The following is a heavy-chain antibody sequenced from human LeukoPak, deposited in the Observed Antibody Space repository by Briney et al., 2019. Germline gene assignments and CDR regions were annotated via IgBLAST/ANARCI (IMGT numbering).Heavy chain of an antibody. CDR1: GYTFNGYY. V-gene: IGHV1-2*02. J-gene: IGHJ5*02. Sequence: ASVKVSCKASGYTFNGYYMHWVRQAPGQGLEWMGWINPNSGGTNYAQKFQGRVTMTRDTSISTAYMELSRLRSDDTAVYYCAREGASGYSFGDWFDPWGQGTLVTVSS. CDR2: INPNSGGT. CDR3: AREGASGYSFGDWFDP. D-gene: IGHD5-18*01.